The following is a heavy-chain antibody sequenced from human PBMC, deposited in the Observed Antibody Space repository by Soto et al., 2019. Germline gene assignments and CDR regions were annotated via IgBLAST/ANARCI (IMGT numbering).Heavy chain of an antibody. CDR1: GVSVSSSDYY. CDR3: ERQAQYDSPLSHPLGY. V-gene: IGHV4-39*01. Sequence: QLQLQESGPGLVKPSETLSLTCTVSGVSVSSSDYYWGWIRQPPGKGLEWIGSIYYSGRAYYNPFLKSRLTIPLETPKDQSSLKLTPMTAKTTACYSCERQAQYDSPLSHPLGYWGKGPRVPAS. J-gene: IGHJ4*02. D-gene: IGHD3-22*01. CDR2: IYYSGRA.